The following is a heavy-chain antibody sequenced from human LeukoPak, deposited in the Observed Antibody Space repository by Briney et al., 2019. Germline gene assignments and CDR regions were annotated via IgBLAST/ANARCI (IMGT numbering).Heavy chain of an antibody. D-gene: IGHD3-3*01. CDR2: INHSGST. Sequence: SETLSLTCAVYGGSFSGYYWSWIRQPPGKGLEWIGEINHSGSTNYNPSLKSRVTISVDTSKNQFSLKLSSVTAADTAVYYCARDQGGGRDFWSGYQTNYYYGMDVWGQGTTVTVSS. CDR3: ARDQGGGRDFWSGYQTNYYYGMDV. V-gene: IGHV4-34*01. CDR1: GGSFSGYY. J-gene: IGHJ6*02.